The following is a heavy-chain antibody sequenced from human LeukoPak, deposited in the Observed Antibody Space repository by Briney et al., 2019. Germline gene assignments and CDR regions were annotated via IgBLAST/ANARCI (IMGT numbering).Heavy chain of an antibody. CDR3: ARGRNGLLTGYHDY. J-gene: IGHJ4*02. D-gene: IGHD3-9*01. Sequence: SQTLSLTCTVSGGSFSSGGYYWSWIRQPPGKGLEWIGYIYYSGSTNSNPSLKSRVTISVDTSKNQFSLKLSSATAADTAVYYCARGRNGLLTGYHDYWGQGTLVTVSS. CDR2: IYYSGST. V-gene: IGHV4-61*08. CDR1: GGSFSSGGYY.